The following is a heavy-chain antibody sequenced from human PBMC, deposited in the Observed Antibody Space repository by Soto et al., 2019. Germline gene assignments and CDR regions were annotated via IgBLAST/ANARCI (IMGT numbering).Heavy chain of an antibody. CDR2: ISYDGSNK. CDR3: ARDLEYCSGGSCYLLNY. V-gene: IGHV3-30*03. CDR1: GFTFSSYG. D-gene: IGHD2-15*01. J-gene: IGHJ4*02. Sequence: QVQLVESGGGVVQPGRSLRLSCAASGFTFSSYGMHWVRQAPGKGLEWVAVISYDGSNKYYADSVKGRFTISRDNSKNTLYLQMNSLRAEDTAVYYCARDLEYCSGGSCYLLNYWGQGTLVTVSS.